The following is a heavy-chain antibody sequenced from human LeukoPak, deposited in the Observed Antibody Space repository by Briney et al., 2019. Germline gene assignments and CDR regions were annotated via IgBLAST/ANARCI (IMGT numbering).Heavy chain of an antibody. D-gene: IGHD3-22*01. Sequence: GGSLRLSCAASGFTLSSYAMSWVRQAPGKGLEWVSAISGSGGSTYYADSVKGRFTISRDNSKNTLYLQMNSLRAEDTAVYYCAKDGRITMIVVVIYPDYWGQGTLVTVSS. CDR2: ISGSGGST. J-gene: IGHJ4*02. CDR3: AKDGRITMIVVVIYPDY. V-gene: IGHV3-23*01. CDR1: GFTLSSYA.